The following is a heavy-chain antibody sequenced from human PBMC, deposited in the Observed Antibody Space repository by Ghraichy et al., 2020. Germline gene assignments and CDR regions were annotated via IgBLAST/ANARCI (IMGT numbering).Heavy chain of an antibody. V-gene: IGHV3-7*03. CDR1: GFTFSSYW. J-gene: IGHJ6*03. D-gene: IGHD6-6*01. Sequence: GESLNISCAASGFTFSSYWMSWVRQAPGKGLEWVANIKQDGSEKYYVDSVKGRFTISRDNAKNSLYLQMNSLRAEDTAVYYCARTQGMAARIHYYYYMDVWGKGTTVTVSS. CDR2: IKQDGSEK. CDR3: ARTQGMAARIHYYYYMDV.